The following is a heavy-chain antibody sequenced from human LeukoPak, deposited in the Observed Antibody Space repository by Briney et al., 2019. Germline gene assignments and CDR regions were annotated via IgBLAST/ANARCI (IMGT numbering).Heavy chain of an antibody. J-gene: IGHJ4*02. CDR1: GFTFDDYA. CDR3: AKDRRHGYNYNYFDY. CDR2: ISGDGGST. Sequence: GGSLRLSCAASGFTFDDYAMHWVRQAPGKGLEWVSLISGDGGSTYYADSVKGRFTISRYNSKNSLYLQMNSLRTEDTALYYCAKDRRHGYNYNYFDYWGQGTLVTVSS. D-gene: IGHD5-24*01. V-gene: IGHV3-43*02.